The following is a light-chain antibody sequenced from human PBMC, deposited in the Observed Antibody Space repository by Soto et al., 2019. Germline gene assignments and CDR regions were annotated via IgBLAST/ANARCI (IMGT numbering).Light chain of an antibody. CDR2: EVS. CDR1: ISDIGTYGY. J-gene: IGLJ1*01. V-gene: IGLV2-8*01. Sequence: QSVLTQPPSSSGSPGQSVTISCTGTISDIGTYGYVSWYQHLPDKAPKLIIYEVSKRPSGVPDRFSGSKSGNTASLTVSGLQAEDEGDYYCCSYGGGNNFYVFGTGTKVTVL. CDR3: CSYGGGNNFYV.